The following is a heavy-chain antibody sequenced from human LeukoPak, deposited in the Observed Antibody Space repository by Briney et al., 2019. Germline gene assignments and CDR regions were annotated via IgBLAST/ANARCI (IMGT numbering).Heavy chain of an antibody. CDR2: NFWNDDK. Sequence: SGPTLVKPTQTLTLTCTFSGFSVSSSGVAVGWIRQPPGKALEWLALNFWNDDKRYSPSLKGRLTITKDTSKNHVVLTMTNMDPVDTATYYCAHSLYDSSGYYYFDYWGQGTLVTVSP. CDR3: AHSLYDSSGYYYFDY. J-gene: IGHJ4*02. D-gene: IGHD3-22*01. V-gene: IGHV2-5*01. CDR1: GFSVSSSGVA.